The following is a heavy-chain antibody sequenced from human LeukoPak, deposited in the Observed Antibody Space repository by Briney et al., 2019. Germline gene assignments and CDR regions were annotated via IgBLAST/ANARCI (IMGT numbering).Heavy chain of an antibody. J-gene: IGHJ2*01. CDR2: IYYSGST. V-gene: IGHV4-30-4*08. CDR1: GGSISSGDYY. Sequence: SQTLSLTCTVSGGSISSGDYYWSWIRQPPGKGLEWIGYIYYSGSTYYNPSLKSRVTISVDTSKNQFSLKLSSVTAADTAVYYCARGVPYWITGTTASRYFDLWGRGTLVTVSS. CDR3: ARGVPYWITGTTASRYFDL. D-gene: IGHD1-7*01.